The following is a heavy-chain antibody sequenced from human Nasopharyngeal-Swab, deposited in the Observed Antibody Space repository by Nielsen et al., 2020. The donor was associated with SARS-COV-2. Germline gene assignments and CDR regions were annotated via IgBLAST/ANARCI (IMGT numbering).Heavy chain of an antibody. CDR3: AKDRVGGYYDFWSGQYEYYFDY. V-gene: IGHV3-23*01. D-gene: IGHD3-3*01. J-gene: IGHJ4*02. Sequence: WIRQPPGKGLEWVSAISGSGGGTYYADSVKGRFTISRDNSKNTLYLQMNSLRAEDTAVYYCAKDRVGGYYDFWSGQYEYYFDYWGQGTLVTVSS. CDR2: ISGSGGGT.